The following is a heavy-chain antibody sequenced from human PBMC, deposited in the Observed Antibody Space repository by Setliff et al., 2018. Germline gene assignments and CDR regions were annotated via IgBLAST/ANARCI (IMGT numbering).Heavy chain of an antibody. CDR3: AGDRSLGATRRLAY. CDR2: INLNSGGT. J-gene: IGHJ4*02. D-gene: IGHD1-26*01. Sequence: ASVKVSCKASGYTFTGYYMHWVRQTPGQGLEWMGWINLNSGGTNNAQKFQGRVTMTRDTSISTAYMELSRLRSDDTAVYYCAGDRSLGATRRLAYWGQGTLVTVSS. V-gene: IGHV1-2*02. CDR1: GYTFTGYY.